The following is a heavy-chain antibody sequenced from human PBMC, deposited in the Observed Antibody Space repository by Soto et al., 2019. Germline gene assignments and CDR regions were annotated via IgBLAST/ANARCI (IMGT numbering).Heavy chain of an antibody. J-gene: IGHJ6*02. CDR3: ARCSMVAASSGYYYGMDV. D-gene: IGHD2-15*01. CDR1: GGSISIYY. CDR2: IYYSGST. Sequence: PSETLSLTCTVSGGSISIYYWSWIRQPPGKGLEWIGYIYYSGSTNYNPSLKSRVTISVDTSKNQFSLKLSSVTAADTAVYYCARCSMVAASSGYYYGMDVLGQGTTVTVSS. V-gene: IGHV4-59*01.